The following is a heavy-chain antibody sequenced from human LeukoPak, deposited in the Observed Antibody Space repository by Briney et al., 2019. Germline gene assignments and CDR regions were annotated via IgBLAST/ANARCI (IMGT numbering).Heavy chain of an antibody. V-gene: IGHV3-21*01. CDR1: GFTFSVYS. D-gene: IGHD4-23*01. J-gene: IGHJ6*03. CDR3: ARDWYTAERWTIYYSYYIDV. Sequence: GTSLRLSCVASGFTFSVYSMNWVRQAPGKGLEWVSSVTTSSSDMYYADSVKGRFTISRDNAKNSLFLQMNSLRAEDTAVYYCARDWYTAERWTIYYSYYIDVWGKGTTVTVSS. CDR2: VTTSSSDM.